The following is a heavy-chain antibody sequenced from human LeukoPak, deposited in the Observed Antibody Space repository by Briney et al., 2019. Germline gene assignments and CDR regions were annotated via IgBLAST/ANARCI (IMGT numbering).Heavy chain of an antibody. J-gene: IGHJ5*02. V-gene: IGHV1-2*02. CDR1: GYTFTGYY. Sequence: GASVKVSCKASGYTFTGYYMHWVRQAPGQGLEWMGWINPNSGGTNYAQKFQGRVTTTRDTSISTAYMELSRLRSDDTAVYYCARGARHSSFGAHWFDPWGQGTLVTVSS. CDR2: INPNSGGT. CDR3: ARGARHSSFGAHWFDP. D-gene: IGHD6-6*01.